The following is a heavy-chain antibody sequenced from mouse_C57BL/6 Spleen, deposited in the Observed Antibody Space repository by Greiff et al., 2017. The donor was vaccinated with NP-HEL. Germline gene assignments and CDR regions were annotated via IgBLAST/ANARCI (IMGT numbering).Heavy chain of an antibody. V-gene: IGHV1-26*01. D-gene: IGHD1-1*01. CDR2: INPNNGGT. Sequence: VQLQQSGPELVKPGASVKISCKASGYTFTDYYMNWVKQSHGKSLEWIGDINPNNGGTSYNQKFKGKATLTVDKSSSTAYMELRSLTSEDSAVYYGARGGTTVVALYWYFDVWGTGTTVTVSS. CDR3: ARGGTTVVALYWYFDV. J-gene: IGHJ1*03. CDR1: GYTFTDYY.